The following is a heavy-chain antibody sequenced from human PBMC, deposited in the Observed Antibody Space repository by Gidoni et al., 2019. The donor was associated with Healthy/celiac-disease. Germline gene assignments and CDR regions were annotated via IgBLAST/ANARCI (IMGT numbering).Heavy chain of an antibody. CDR3: ARSVNWNYGEGRGNWFDP. J-gene: IGHJ5*02. CDR1: GDSVSSNSAA. V-gene: IGHV6-1*01. D-gene: IGHD1-7*01. CDR2: TYYRSKWYN. Sequence: QVQLQQSGPGLVKPSQTLSLTCAISGDSVSSNSAAWNWIRQSPSRGLEWLGRTYYRSKWYNDYAVSVKSRITINPDTSKNQFSLQLNSVTPEDTAVYYCARSVNWNYGEGRGNWFDPWGQGTLVTVSS.